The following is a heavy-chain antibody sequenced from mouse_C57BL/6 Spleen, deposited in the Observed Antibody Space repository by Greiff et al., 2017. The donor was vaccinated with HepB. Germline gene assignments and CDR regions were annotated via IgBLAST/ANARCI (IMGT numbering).Heavy chain of an antibody. CDR1: GYTFTSYW. CDR3: ARGDYHHYYAMDY. J-gene: IGHJ4*01. CDR2: IYPGGGYT. V-gene: IGHV1-53*01. D-gene: IGHD2-4*01. Sequence: QVQLKQPGTELVKPGASVKLSCKASGYTFTSYWMHWVKQRPGQGLEWIGDIYPGGGYTNYNEKFKGKATLTADKSSSTAYMQFSSLTSEDSAIYYCARGDYHHYYAMDYWGQGTSVTVSS.